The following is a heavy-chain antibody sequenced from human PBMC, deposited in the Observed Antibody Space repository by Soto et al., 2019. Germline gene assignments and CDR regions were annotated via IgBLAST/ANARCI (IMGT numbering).Heavy chain of an antibody. CDR3: AKDIRRRGSGSYYNGAFDP. CDR2: ISWNSGSI. Sequence: GGSLRLSCAASGFTFDDYAMHWVRQAPGKGLEWVSGISWNSGSIGYADSVKGRFTISRDNAKNSLYLQMNSLRAEDTALYYCAKDIRRRGSGSYYNGAFDPWGQGTLVTVSS. D-gene: IGHD3-10*01. V-gene: IGHV3-9*01. CDR1: GFTFDDYA. J-gene: IGHJ5*02.